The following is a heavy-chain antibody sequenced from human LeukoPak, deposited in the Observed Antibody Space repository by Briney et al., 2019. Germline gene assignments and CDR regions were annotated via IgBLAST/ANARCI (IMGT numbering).Heavy chain of an antibody. J-gene: IGHJ6*02. Sequence: GGSLRLSCVASVFTFIDHYMDWVRQSPGKGLEWVGRIRNKANRFTTEYAASVKGRYTVSGDDSKNSLYLQMNSLNTEDTAVYYCARGAGSSRPSYYHGLDVWGQGTTVTVSS. CDR1: VFTFIDHY. CDR2: IRNKANRFTT. D-gene: IGHD2-2*01. V-gene: IGHV3-72*01. CDR3: ARGAGSSRPSYYHGLDV.